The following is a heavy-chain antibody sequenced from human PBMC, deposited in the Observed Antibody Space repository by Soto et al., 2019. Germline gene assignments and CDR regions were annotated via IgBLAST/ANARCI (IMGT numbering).Heavy chain of an antibody. CDR1: GGSMSSHY. V-gene: IGHV4-59*11. J-gene: IGHJ4*02. Sequence: SETLSLTCTVSGGSMSSHYWTWLRQPPGKGLEWIGYISYSGSSYYNPSLKSRVTISADTSRNQFSLRLTSVIAADTAVYFCARADPDASVGFWGQGTLVTSPQ. CDR2: ISYSGSS. D-gene: IGHD3-16*01. CDR3: ARADPDASVGF.